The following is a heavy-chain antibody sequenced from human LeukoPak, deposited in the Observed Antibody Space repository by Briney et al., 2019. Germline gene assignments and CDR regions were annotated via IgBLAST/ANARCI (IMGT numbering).Heavy chain of an antibody. CDR2: ISGIGDAT. CDR3: ARDSSMLRGPLVIYYFDF. V-gene: IGHV3-23*01. Sequence: GGSLRLSCATSGFTFSNYAVNWVRQAPGKGLEWVSTISGIGDATYYADSVKGRFTISRDNSKNTLYLQMNSLRVEDTAVYYCARDSSMLRGPLVIYYFDFWGQGTLVTVSS. CDR1: GFTFSNYA. D-gene: IGHD3-10*01. J-gene: IGHJ4*02.